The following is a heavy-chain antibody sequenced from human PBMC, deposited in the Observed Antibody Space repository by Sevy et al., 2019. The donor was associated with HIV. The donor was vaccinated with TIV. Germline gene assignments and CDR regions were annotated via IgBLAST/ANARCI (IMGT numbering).Heavy chain of an antibody. CDR1: GFTFSIYT. D-gene: IGHD2-8*01. V-gene: IGHV3-23*01. CDR2: FCFGGSKI. J-gene: IGHJ4*02. CDR3: AREECTQPNDY. Sequence: GGSLRLSCAASGFTFSIYTMSWDRKAPGPGMGRGSTFCFGGSKIYYADSGKGRFTISRDNSRNTVYLQMNSLRADDTALYDCAREECTQPNDYWGQGTLVTVSS.